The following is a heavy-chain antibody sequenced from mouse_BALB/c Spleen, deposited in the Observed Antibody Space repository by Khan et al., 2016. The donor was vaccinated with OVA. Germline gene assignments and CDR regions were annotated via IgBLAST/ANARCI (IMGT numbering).Heavy chain of an antibody. CDR3: AREEALDHFDH. V-gene: IGHV1-76*01. CDR2: IYPGTDNS. D-gene: IGHD3-2*02. Sequence: QVQLKQSGAELVRPGASVKLSCKTSGYIFTSYWIHWVKQRSGQGLEWIARIYPGTDNSYYNEKFKDKATLTADKSSSTAYMQLSSLKSEDSDVYFWAREEALDHFDHWGQGTTLTVSS. J-gene: IGHJ2*01. CDR1: GYIFTSYW.